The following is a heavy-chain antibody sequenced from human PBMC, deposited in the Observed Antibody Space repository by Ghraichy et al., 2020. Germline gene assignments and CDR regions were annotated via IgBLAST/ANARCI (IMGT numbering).Heavy chain of an antibody. CDR2: ISGSGGST. D-gene: IGHD3-22*01. V-gene: IGHV3-23*01. CDR3: AKGPTLDYYDYYYYFMDV. CDR1: GFTFSSYA. Sequence: GGSLRLSCAASGFTFSSYAMSWVRQAPGEGLEWVSGISGSGGSTYYADSVKGRFTISRDNSKKSRDNSRNTLYLQMNSLRADDTAVYYCAKGPTLDYYDYYYYFMDVWGKGTTVTVSS. J-gene: IGHJ6*03.